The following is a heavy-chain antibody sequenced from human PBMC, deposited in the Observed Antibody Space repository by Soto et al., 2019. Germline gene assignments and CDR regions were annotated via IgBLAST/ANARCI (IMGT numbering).Heavy chain of an antibody. CDR2: IWYDGSNK. CDR3: ARGGDTAMVPHDY. D-gene: IGHD5-18*01. V-gene: IGHV3-33*01. CDR1: GFTFSSYG. Sequence: GGSLRLSCAASGFTFSSYGMHWVRQAPGKGLEWVAVIWYDGSNKYYADSVKGRFTISRDNSKNTLYLQMNSLRAEDTAVYYCARGGDTAMVPHDYWGQGTLVTSPQ. J-gene: IGHJ4*02.